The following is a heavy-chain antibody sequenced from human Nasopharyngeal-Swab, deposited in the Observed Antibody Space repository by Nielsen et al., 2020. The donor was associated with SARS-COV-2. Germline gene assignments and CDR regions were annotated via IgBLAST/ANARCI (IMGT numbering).Heavy chain of an antibody. CDR3: AREKGYKVLLDYYYHGLDD. CDR2: FSGSCTST. D-gene: IGHD1-14*01. Sequence: GESLKISWAASGCTFSDYYMAWIRQVPGKGLEWVSYFSGSCTSTDSADPVKGRFSISRDNAKNLLYLQMHSLRGEDTAVYYCAREKGYKVLLDYYYHGLDDWGHGTAVSVSS. CDR1: GCTFSDYY. J-gene: IGHJ6*02. V-gene: IGHV3-11*01.